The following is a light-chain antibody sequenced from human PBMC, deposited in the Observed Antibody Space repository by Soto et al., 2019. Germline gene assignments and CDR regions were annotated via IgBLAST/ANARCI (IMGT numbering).Light chain of an antibody. J-gene: IGKJ3*01. CDR1: QSVSSSL. CDR2: GAS. CDR3: QLYDGSLFT. Sequence: DIVLTQSPGTLSLSPGERATLSCRAGQSVSSSLLAWYQQKPGQAPRPLIYGASSRATGIPDRFSGSGSGTEFTLTISRLEPEDFAVYYCQLYDGSLFTFGPGTKVDI. V-gene: IGKV3-20*01.